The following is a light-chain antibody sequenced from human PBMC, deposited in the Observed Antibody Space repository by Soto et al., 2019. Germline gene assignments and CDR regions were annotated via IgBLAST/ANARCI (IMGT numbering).Light chain of an antibody. CDR2: GAS. CDR1: QSVNSNY. J-gene: IGKJ2*01. CDR3: QQYGTSPHT. Sequence: EIVLTQSPGTLSLSPGERATLSCRASQSVNSNYLAWYQQKPGQVPRPLIYGASIRAAGVPDRLSGSGSGQDFTHTISRLEPEDYAVDYCQQYGTSPHTFGQGTKLEIK. V-gene: IGKV3-20*01.